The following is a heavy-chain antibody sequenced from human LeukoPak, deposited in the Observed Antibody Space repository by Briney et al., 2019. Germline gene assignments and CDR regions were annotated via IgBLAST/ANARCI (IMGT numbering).Heavy chain of an antibody. CDR2: ISWNSGSI. Sequence: GGSLRLSCAASGFTFDDYAMHWVRQAPGKGLEWVSGISWNSGSIGYADSVKGRFTISRDNAKNSLYLQMNSLRAEDMALYYCAKDIGRDGYNFETDYWGQGTLVTVSS. J-gene: IGHJ4*02. V-gene: IGHV3-9*03. CDR3: AKDIGRDGYNFETDY. CDR1: GFTFDDYA. D-gene: IGHD5-24*01.